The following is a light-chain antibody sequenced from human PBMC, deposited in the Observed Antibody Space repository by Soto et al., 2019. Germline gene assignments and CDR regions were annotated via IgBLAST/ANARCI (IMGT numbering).Light chain of an antibody. Sequence: EIVLTQSPGTLSLSPGERATLSCRASQSVSSSYLAWYQQKPGQAPRLLIYGASSRATGLPDRFSGSGSGTDFTLTISRLEPEDFAVYYCQQYGSSPLFTFGHGTKVDIK. CDR1: QSVSSSY. CDR3: QQYGSSPLFT. J-gene: IGKJ3*01. V-gene: IGKV3-20*01. CDR2: GAS.